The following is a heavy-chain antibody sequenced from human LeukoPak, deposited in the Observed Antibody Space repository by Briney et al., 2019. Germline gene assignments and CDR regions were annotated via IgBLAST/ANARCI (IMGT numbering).Heavy chain of an antibody. CDR1: GFTFSSFG. D-gene: IGHD3-10*01. V-gene: IGHV3-30*18. J-gene: IGHJ4*02. CDR2: ISHDGSYE. Sequence: GGSLRLSCAGSGFTFSSFGMHWVRQAPGKGLEWVAVISHDGSYEYYADSMKGRFTISRDTSKNTLYLQMNSLRAEDTAVYYCAKDGLWFGDLTYFDYWGQGVLVSVSS. CDR3: AKDGLWFGDLTYFDY.